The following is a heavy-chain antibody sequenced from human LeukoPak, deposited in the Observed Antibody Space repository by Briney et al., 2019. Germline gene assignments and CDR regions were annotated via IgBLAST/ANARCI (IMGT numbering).Heavy chain of an antibody. CDR1: GYAFTRAA. D-gene: IGHD6-19*01. V-gene: IGHV1-8*01. CDR3: ARGGSGWPIDY. J-gene: IGHJ4*02. CDR2: MNPNSGNT. Sequence: ASVKVCCKASGYAFTRAAINWVRQATGQGLEWMAWMNPNSGNTGYAQKFQGRVTMTRNTSITTAYMELSSLRSEDTAVYYCARGGSGWPIDYWGQGTLVTVSS.